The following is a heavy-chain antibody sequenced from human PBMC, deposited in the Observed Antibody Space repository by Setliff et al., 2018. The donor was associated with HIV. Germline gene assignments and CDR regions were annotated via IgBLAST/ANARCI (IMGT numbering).Heavy chain of an antibody. CDR2: IYGSGST. CDR1: GGSISSGSYY. J-gene: IGHJ4*02. Sequence: LTCTVSGGSISSGSYYWSWIRQPAGKALEWIGRIYGSGSTIYNPSLRSRVTMSVDVSKNQFSLKLTSVTAADTAVYYCAGHFYYSGSGIWAGLDSWGQGTLVTVSS. V-gene: IGHV4-61*02. D-gene: IGHD3-10*01. CDR3: AGHFYYSGSGIWAGLDS.